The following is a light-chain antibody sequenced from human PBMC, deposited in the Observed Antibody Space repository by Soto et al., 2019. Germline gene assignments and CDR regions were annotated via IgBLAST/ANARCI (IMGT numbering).Light chain of an antibody. J-gene: IGKJ1*01. Sequence: DIVMTQSPLSLPVTPGEPASISCNSSQSLLQSNGYNYLDWYLQKPGQSPQLLIYFGSYRASGVPDRFSGSGSGMDFTLKIRRVEAEEVAIYYCMQAQQTPPTFGQGTKV. V-gene: IGKV2-28*01. CDR3: MQAQQTPPT. CDR2: FGS. CDR1: QSLLQSNGYNY.